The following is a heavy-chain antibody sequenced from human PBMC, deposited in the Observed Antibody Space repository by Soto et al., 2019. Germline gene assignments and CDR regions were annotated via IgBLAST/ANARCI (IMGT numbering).Heavy chain of an antibody. J-gene: IGHJ3*01. CDR2: MNLKSGNT. CDR3: AIPWAEVGTTPHVFDV. V-gene: IGHV1-8*01. D-gene: IGHD1-26*01. Sequence: ASVKVSCKASGYTFTGYGLNWVRQAAGQGLEWMGWMNLKSGNTGYAQNFQGRVTMTRNTSMSTAYMELSSLRSEDTAVYYCAIPWAEVGTTPHVFDVWGQGTMVTVSS. CDR1: GYTFTGYG.